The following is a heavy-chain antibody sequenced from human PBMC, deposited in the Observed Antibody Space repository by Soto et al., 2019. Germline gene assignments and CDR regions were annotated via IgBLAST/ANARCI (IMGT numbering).Heavy chain of an antibody. CDR1: GFTLSDHY. Sequence: GGSLRLSCAASGFTLSDHYVDWVRQAPGKGLEWIGRSRNKANTYSTEYAASVKGRFTISRDDSTNSLYLQMNSLKTEDTAVYYCARVPTTTYNFDYWGQGALVTVSS. D-gene: IGHD4-17*01. J-gene: IGHJ4*02. V-gene: IGHV3-72*01. CDR3: ARVPTTTYNFDY. CDR2: SRNKANTYST.